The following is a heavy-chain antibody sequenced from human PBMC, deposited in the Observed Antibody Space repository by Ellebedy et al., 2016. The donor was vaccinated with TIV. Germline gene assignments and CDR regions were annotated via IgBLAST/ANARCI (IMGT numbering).Heavy chain of an antibody. V-gene: IGHV4-38-2*01. D-gene: IGHD1-26*01. CDR1: GFTFSNYA. J-gene: IGHJ4*02. CDR2: IYHSGST. CDR3: AMWEGGSGYFDY. Sequence: ESLKISCAASGFTFSNYAMSWIRQPPGKGLEWIGTIYHSGSTYYNPSLKRRVTISVDKSKNQFSLKLSSVTAADTAVYYCAMWEGGSGYFDYWGQGTLVTVSS.